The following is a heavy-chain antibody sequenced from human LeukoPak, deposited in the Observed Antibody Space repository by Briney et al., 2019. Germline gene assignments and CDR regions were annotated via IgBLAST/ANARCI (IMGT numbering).Heavy chain of an antibody. CDR1: GLTFSSYS. V-gene: IGHV3-21*04. D-gene: IGHD3-10*01. Sequence: PGGSLRLSCAASGLTFSSYSMNWVRQAPGKGLEWVSSISSSSSYIYYADSVKGRFTISRDNAKNSLYLQMNSLRAEDTAVYYCAKPNMVRGVRDAFDIWGQGTMVTVSS. J-gene: IGHJ3*02. CDR3: AKPNMVRGVRDAFDI. CDR2: ISSSSSYI.